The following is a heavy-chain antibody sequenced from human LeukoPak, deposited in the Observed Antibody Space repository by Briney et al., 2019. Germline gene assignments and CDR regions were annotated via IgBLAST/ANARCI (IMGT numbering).Heavy chain of an antibody. CDR1: GGSISTYH. CDR3: ARGVKIEYSSSSRIYYLDL. V-gene: IGHV4-59*08. CDR2: IFYSGST. J-gene: IGHJ2*01. Sequence: PSETLSLTCSVSGGSISTYHWSWIRQPPGKGLEWIGYIFYSGSTNYNPSLKSRVTISVDTSKNQFSLKLRSVTAADTAVYYCARGVKIEYSSSSRIYYLDLWGRGTLVTVSS. D-gene: IGHD6-6*01.